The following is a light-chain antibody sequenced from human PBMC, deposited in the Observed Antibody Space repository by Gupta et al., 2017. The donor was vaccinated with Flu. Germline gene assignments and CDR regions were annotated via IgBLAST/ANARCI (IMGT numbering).Light chain of an antibody. CDR1: ISDVGGFNY. J-gene: IGLJ3*02. CDR2: DVS. Sequence: QSALTQPRSVSGSPGQSVTISCTGTISDVGGFNYVSWYQHHPGKAPKLMIYDVSKRPSGVPDRFSGSKSGNTAALTSSGLQAEDEGDYYCCSYAGSHTPWVFGGGTKLTVL. V-gene: IGLV2-11*01. CDR3: CSYAGSHTPWV.